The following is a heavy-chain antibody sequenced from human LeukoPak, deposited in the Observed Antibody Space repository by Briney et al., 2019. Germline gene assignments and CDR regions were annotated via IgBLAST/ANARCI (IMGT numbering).Heavy chain of an antibody. D-gene: IGHD3-22*01. Sequence: ASVKVSCKASGYTFTSYAMHWVRQVPGQRLEWMGWTNAGNGNTKYSQKFQGRVTITRDTSAGTAYMELSSLRSEDTAVYYCARDYYDSSGYYHWYFDLWGRGTLVTVSS. V-gene: IGHV1-3*01. CDR2: TNAGNGNT. CDR1: GYTFTSYA. CDR3: ARDYYDSSGYYHWYFDL. J-gene: IGHJ2*01.